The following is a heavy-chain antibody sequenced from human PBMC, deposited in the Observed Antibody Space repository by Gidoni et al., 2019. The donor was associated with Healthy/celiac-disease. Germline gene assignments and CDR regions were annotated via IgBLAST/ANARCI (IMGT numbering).Heavy chain of an antibody. CDR2: MNPNSGNT. D-gene: IGHD2-2*01. CDR1: GYTFTSYD. CDR3: ARGPVPAASPLDYYYYMDV. V-gene: IGHV1-8*01. Sequence: QVQLVLSGAEVKKPGASVKVSCKASGYTFTSYDINWVRQATGQGLEWMGWMNPNSGNTGYAQKFQGRVTMTRNTSISTAYMELSSLRSEDTAVYYCARGPVPAASPLDYYYYMDVWGKGTTVTVSS. J-gene: IGHJ6*03.